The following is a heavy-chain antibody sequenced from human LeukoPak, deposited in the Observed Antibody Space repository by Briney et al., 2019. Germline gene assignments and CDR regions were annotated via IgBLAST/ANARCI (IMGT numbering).Heavy chain of an antibody. D-gene: IGHD3-10*01. J-gene: IGHJ1*01. CDR1: GFTFSSYA. CDR3: ARAIGEFWSEYFQH. Sequence: GGSLRLSCAASGFTFSSYAMSWVRQAPGKGLEWVSAISGSGGSTYYADSVKGRFTISRDNSKNTLYLQMNSLRAEDTAVYYCARAIGEFWSEYFQHWGQGTLVTVSS. V-gene: IGHV3-23*01. CDR2: ISGSGGST.